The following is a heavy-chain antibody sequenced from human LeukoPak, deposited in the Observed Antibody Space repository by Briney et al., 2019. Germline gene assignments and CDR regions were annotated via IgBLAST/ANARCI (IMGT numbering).Heavy chain of an antibody. Sequence: PGGSLRLSCAAPGFTFSSYAMHWVRQAPGKGLEWVAVISYDGSNKYYADSVKGRFTISRDNSKNTLYLQMNSLRAEDTAVYYCARAGYSSSWYFDYWGQGTLVAVSS. CDR2: ISYDGSNK. V-gene: IGHV3-30*04. CDR1: GFTFSSYA. CDR3: ARAGYSSSWYFDY. J-gene: IGHJ4*02. D-gene: IGHD6-13*01.